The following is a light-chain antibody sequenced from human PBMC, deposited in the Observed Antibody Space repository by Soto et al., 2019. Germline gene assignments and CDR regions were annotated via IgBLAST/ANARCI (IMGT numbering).Light chain of an antibody. J-gene: IGKJ3*01. Sequence: DIQRTQSPSSLSASVGDRFTITCRAMQTISSSLNWYQQKPGKAPKLLIYAASSLQSGVPSRFSGSGSGTDFTLTISSLQPEDFATYYCQQSYSTPVTFGPGTKVDIK. V-gene: IGKV1-39*01. CDR3: QQSYSTPVT. CDR1: QTISSS. CDR2: AAS.